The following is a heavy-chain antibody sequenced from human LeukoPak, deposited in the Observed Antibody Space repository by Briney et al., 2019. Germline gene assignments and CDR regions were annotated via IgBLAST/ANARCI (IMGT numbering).Heavy chain of an antibody. CDR1: GGTFSSYA. D-gene: IGHD6-13*01. V-gene: IGHV1-69*04. J-gene: IGHJ6*02. Sequence: GASVKVSCKASGGTFSSYAISWVRQAPGQGLEWMGRIIPILGIANYAQKFQGRVTITAGKSTSTAYMELSSLRSEDTAVYYCARDRIAAAVPDLYYYYYGMDVWGQGTTVTVSS. CDR2: IIPILGIA. CDR3: ARDRIAAAVPDLYYYYYGMDV.